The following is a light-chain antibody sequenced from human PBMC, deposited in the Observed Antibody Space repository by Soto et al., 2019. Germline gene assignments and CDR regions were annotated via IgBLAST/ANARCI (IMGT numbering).Light chain of an antibody. CDR3: QQYNNWPST. CDR1: QSISNN. J-gene: IGKJ1*01. CDR2: DAS. Sequence: ELVMTQSPATLSLSPGERATLSCRAGQSISNNLAWYQHKPGEVPSLLIFDASTRATGIPARFSGSGSGTEFTLTISSLQSEDFAVYYCQQYNNWPSTFGQGTKVEVK. V-gene: IGKV3-15*01.